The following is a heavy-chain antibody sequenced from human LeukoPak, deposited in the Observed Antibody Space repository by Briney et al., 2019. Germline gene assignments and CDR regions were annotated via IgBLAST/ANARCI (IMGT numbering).Heavy chain of an antibody. V-gene: IGHV4-34*01. CDR3: ARARYCSGGSCYAAAFDI. Sequence: SETLSLTCAVYGGAFSGYYWSWIRQPPGKGLEWIGEINHSGSTNYNPSLKSRVTISVDTSKNQFSLKLSTVTAADTAVYYCARARYCSGGSCYAAAFDIWGQGTMVTVSS. J-gene: IGHJ3*02. D-gene: IGHD2-15*01. CDR1: GGAFSGYY. CDR2: INHSGST.